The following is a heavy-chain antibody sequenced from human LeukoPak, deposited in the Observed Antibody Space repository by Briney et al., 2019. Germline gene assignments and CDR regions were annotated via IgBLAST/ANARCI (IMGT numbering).Heavy chain of an antibody. V-gene: IGHV3-7*01. CDR2: INKDGSEK. CDR3: ARTYDRSTYGVHYFDP. CDR1: GFTFSRYW. Sequence: GGSLRLSCAASGFTFSRYWMSWVRQAPGKGLEWVSSINKDGSEKFHADSATGRFTISRDNAKNSLFLQMNTLGSEDAAVYYCARTYDRSTYGVHYFDPWGQGTLVTVSS. D-gene: IGHD3-22*01. J-gene: IGHJ5*02.